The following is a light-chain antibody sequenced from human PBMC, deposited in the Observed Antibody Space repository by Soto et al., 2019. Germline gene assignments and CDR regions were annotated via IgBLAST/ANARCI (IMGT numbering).Light chain of an antibody. Sequence: ETVMTQSPGTLSVSLWERATLSCRASQSVSLHLACYHQKPGQAPTLLIYDTSPRATGIPARFSGSGSGTEFTLTISSLQSEDFAVYYCQQYSNWPPITFGQGTRLEI. CDR1: QSVSLH. J-gene: IGKJ5*01. CDR2: DTS. V-gene: IGKV3-15*01. CDR3: QQYSNWPPIT.